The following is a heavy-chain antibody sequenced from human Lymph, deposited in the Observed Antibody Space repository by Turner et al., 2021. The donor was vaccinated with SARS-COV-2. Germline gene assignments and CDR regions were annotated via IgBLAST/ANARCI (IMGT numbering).Heavy chain of an antibody. CDR3: ATLKSNWKILTGRYYFDF. V-gene: IGHV1-24*01. D-gene: IGHD1-1*01. J-gene: IGHJ4*02. CDR1: GYPLTELS. CDR2: FDPEDGET. Sequence: QVQLVQSGAEVKKPGASVQVSCKVSGYPLTELSIHWVRQAPGKGLEWMGGFDPEDGETIYAQKFQGRVTMTEDTSTDTAYMELSSLRSEDTAVYYCATLKSNWKILTGRYYFDFWGQGTLVTVSS.